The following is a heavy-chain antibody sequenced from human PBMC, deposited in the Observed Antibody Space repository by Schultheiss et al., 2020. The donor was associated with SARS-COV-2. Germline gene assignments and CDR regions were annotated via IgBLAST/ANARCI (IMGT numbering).Heavy chain of an antibody. CDR1: GGSFSGYY. Sequence: SETLSLTCAVYGGSFSGYYWSWIRQPPGKGLEWIGEINHSGSTNYNPSLKSRVTISVDTSKNQFSLKLSSVTAADTAVYYCAKTGYGGYYYYGMDVWGQGTTVTVSS. D-gene: IGHD4-23*01. J-gene: IGHJ6*02. V-gene: IGHV4-34*01. CDR2: INHSGST. CDR3: AKTGYGGYYYYGMDV.